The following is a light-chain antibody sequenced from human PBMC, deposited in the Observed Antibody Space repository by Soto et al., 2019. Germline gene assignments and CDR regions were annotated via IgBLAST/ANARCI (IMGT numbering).Light chain of an antibody. J-gene: IGLJ2*01. CDR3: QSHDSTNVV. Sequence: NFMLTQPHSVSESPGKTVTISCTGSGGSIATNYVQWHQQRPGSAPTTVIYEDDKRPSGVPDRFSGSIDRSSNSASLIIFGLKTEDEADYYCQSHDSTNVVFGRGTKVTVL. V-gene: IGLV6-57*02. CDR1: GGSIATNY. CDR2: EDD.